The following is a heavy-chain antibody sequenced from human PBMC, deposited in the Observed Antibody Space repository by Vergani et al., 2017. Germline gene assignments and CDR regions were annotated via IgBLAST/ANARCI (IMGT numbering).Heavy chain of an antibody. J-gene: IGHJ6*03. Sequence: QVQLVQSGAEVKKPGASVKVSCKASGYTFTGYYMHWVRQAPGQGLEWMGWIIPIFGTANYAQKFQGRVTITADESTSTAYMELSSLRSEDTAVYYCAKGPRDCSSTSCYSRWSYYYYMDVWGKGTTVTVSS. CDR2: IIPIFGTA. CDR3: AKGPRDCSSTSCYSRWSYYYYMDV. CDR1: GYTFTGYY. V-gene: IGHV1-69*01. D-gene: IGHD2-2*01.